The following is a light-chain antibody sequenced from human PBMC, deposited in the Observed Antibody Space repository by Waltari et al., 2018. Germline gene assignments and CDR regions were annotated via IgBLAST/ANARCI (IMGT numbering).Light chain of an antibody. J-gene: IGLJ2*01. Sequence: QSILPPPPSASRTPGRTVTIPCSASNSDVGANSPCWYQHLPGKAPKLLIFGINQRPSGVPYRFSGSKSGNSASLAIRGLRSEDEADYYCTTWADSRTGVFGGGTKLTVL. CDR2: GIN. CDR3: TTWADSRTGV. CDR1: NSDVGANS. V-gene: IGLV1-47*02.